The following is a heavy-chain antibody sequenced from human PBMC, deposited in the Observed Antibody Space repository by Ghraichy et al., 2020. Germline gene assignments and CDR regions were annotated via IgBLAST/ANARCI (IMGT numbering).Heavy chain of an antibody. D-gene: IGHD1-26*01. V-gene: IGHV3-48*01. Sequence: GESLNISCAASGFTFSAYNMNWVRQAPGKGLEWVSYITSGSSTMFYAESVKGRLTISRDNAKNSLYLQMNSLRAEDTAVYYCARDSPGWAAFDFWGQGTVVTVSS. CDR2: ITSGSSTM. CDR1: GFTFSAYN. CDR3: ARDSPGWAAFDF. J-gene: IGHJ3*01.